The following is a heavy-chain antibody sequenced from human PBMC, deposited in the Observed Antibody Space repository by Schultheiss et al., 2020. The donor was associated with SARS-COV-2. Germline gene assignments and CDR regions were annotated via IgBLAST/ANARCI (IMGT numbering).Heavy chain of an antibody. Sequence: SETLSLTCTVSGGSISSGGYYWSWIRQHPGKGLEWIGYIYYSGSTYYNPSLKSRVTISVDTSKNQFSLKLSSVTAADTAVYYCARAVHDYSNYGAWGYGMDVWGQGTTVTVSS. J-gene: IGHJ6*02. CDR3: ARAVHDYSNYGAWGYGMDV. CDR2: IYYSGST. D-gene: IGHD4-11*01. CDR1: GGSISSGGYY. V-gene: IGHV4-31*03.